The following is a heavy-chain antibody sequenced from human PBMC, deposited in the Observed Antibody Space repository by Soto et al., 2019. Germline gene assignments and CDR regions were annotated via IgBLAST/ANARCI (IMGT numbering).Heavy chain of an antibody. D-gene: IGHD3-3*01. CDR3: AKGPIRDDFWSGYYCDFDY. Sequence: VGSLRLSWAASGGTFRSYAMSWVRQATGKGLEWVSAISGSGGSTYYADSVKGRFTISRDNSKNTLYLQMNSLRAEDTAVYYCAKGPIRDDFWSGYYCDFDYWGQRTLVTVSS. V-gene: IGHV3-23*01. CDR1: GGTFRSYA. J-gene: IGHJ4*02. CDR2: ISGSGGST.